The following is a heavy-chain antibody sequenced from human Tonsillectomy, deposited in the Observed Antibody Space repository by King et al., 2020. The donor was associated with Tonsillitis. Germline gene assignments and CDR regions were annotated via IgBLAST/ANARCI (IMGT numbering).Heavy chain of an antibody. CDR1: GFTVSSYY. Sequence: VQLVESGGGLIRPGGSLRLSCAASGFTVSSYYMSWVRQAPGKGLEWVSGIYSGGTPYYADSVKGRFTISRDNSKNTLFLQMNSLRAADTAVYFCARAFHTYFDSWGQGTLVTVSS. CDR3: ARAFHTYFDS. D-gene: IGHD3-16*01. J-gene: IGHJ4*02. V-gene: IGHV3-53*01. CDR2: IYSGGTP.